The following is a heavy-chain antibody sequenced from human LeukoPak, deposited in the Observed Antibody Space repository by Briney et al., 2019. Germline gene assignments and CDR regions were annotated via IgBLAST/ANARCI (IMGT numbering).Heavy chain of an antibody. CDR1: GYTFTSYD. J-gene: IGHJ5*02. Sequence: GASVKVSCKTSGYTFTSYDINWVRQATGQGLEWMGWMNPNSGNTGYAQKFQGRVTMTRNTSISTAYMELSSLRSEDTAVYYCARGLLAFMRSDYSNYWDNWLDPWGQGTVVTVSS. D-gene: IGHD4-11*01. CDR2: MNPNSGNT. V-gene: IGHV1-8*01. CDR3: ARGLLAFMRSDYSNYWDNWLDP.